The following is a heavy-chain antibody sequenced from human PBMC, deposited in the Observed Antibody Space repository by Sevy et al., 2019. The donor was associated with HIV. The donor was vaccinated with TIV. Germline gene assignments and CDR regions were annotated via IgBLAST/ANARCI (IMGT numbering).Heavy chain of an antibody. CDR1: GFSFSYYG. J-gene: IGHJ6*02. CDR3: ASAYSGSYSHSYLYALEV. V-gene: IGHV3-30*03. CDR2: ISHDGINE. D-gene: IGHD1-26*01. Sequence: GGSLRLSCIGSGFSFSYYGIHWVRQSPGKGLDWVALISHDGINEYYADSVKGRFTISRDNSKNTVYLEMNSLRNEDTAIYFCASAYSGSYSHSYLYALEVWGQGTTVTVSS.